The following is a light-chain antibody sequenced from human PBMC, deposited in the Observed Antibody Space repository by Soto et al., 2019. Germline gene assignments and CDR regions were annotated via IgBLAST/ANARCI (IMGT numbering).Light chain of an antibody. CDR2: GAS. CDR3: QQYNNWPRT. CDR1: QSVSSN. V-gene: IGKV3-15*01. J-gene: IGKJ1*01. Sequence: EIVMTQSPAILSVSPGERATLSCRASQSVSSNSAWYQQKPGQAPRLLIYGASTRATGIPARFSGSGSGTEFTLTISSLQSEDFAVYYCQQYNNWPRTFGQGTKVDIK.